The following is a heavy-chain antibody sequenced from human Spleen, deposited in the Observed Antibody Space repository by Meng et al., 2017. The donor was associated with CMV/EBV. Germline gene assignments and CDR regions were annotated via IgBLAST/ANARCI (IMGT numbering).Heavy chain of an antibody. J-gene: IGHJ4*02. CDR3: ARVGYSSSWYVDY. D-gene: IGHD6-13*01. Sequence: SETLSLICAVYGGSFSGYYWSWIRQPPGKGLEWIGEINHSGSTNYNPSLKSRVTISVDTSKNQFSLKLSSVTAADTAVYYCARVGYSSSWYVDYWGQGTLVTVSS. CDR2: INHSGST. V-gene: IGHV4-34*01. CDR1: GGSFSGYY.